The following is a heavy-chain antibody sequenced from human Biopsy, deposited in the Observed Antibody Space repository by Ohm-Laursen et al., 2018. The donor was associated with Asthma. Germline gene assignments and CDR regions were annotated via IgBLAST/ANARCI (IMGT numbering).Heavy chain of an antibody. J-gene: IGHJ4*02. Sequence: SDTLSPTCTVSGGSINIGDYYWSWIRQHPVKGLEWIGHIYYSGSTYYNPSLKSRVTISIDASKNQFSLKLTSVTAADTAVYYCARGVDRVTGLLDHFDSWGQGTLVTVSS. CDR2: IYYSGST. V-gene: IGHV4-30-4*02. D-gene: IGHD2-21*02. CDR3: ARGVDRVTGLLDHFDS. CDR1: GGSINIGDYY.